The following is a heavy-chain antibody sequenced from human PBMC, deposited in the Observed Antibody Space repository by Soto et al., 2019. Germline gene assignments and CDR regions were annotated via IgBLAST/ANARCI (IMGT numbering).Heavy chain of an antibody. Sequence: GGSVRLSCAASGFTFSSYSMNWVGQAPGKGLEWVSSISSSSSYIYYADSVKGRFTISRDNAKNSLYLQMNSLRAEDTAVYYCASCIEEAGTYLDWFDPWGQGTLVNVSS. CDR3: ASCIEEAGTYLDWFDP. J-gene: IGHJ5*02. V-gene: IGHV3-21*01. CDR1: GFTFSSYS. D-gene: IGHD6-13*01. CDR2: ISSSSSYI.